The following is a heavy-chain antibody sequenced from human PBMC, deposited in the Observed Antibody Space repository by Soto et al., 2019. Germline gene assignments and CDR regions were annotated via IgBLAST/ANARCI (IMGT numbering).Heavy chain of an antibody. CDR2: ISYDGSNK. J-gene: IGHJ1*01. Sequence: QVQLVESGGGVVQPGRSLRLSCAASGFTFSSYGMHWVRQAPGKGLEWVAVISYDGSNKYYADSVKGRFTISRDNSKNTLYLQMNSLRAEDTAVYYCAKVRISSSSYFQHWGQGTLVIVSS. V-gene: IGHV3-30*18. CDR1: GFTFSSYG. CDR3: AKVRISSSSYFQH. D-gene: IGHD6-6*01.